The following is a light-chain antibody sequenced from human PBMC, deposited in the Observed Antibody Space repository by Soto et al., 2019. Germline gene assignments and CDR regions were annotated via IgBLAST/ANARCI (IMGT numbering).Light chain of an antibody. CDR2: AAS. CDR1: QGVSTY. J-gene: IGKJ1*01. CDR3: LQYHNLWA. V-gene: IGKV1D-8*03. Sequence: VLWMTQSPSLLSASTGDRVTITCRTSQGVSTYVAWYQQKPGEPPKPLIYAASTRAPGIPARFSGSGSGTEFTLTISSLQSEDFTVYSCLQYHNLWAFGQGTKVDIK.